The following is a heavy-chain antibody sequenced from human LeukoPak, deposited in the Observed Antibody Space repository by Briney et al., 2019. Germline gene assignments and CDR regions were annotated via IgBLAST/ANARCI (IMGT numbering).Heavy chain of an antibody. CDR1: GFTFSNYW. J-gene: IGHJ4*02. CDR2: VKQDGSEK. V-gene: IGHV3-7*01. Sequence: GGSLRLSCAASGFTFSNYWMSWVRQAPGKGREWVANVKQDGSEKYYVDSVKGRFTISRDSAKNSLYLQMNSLRAEDTAVYSCARDGRRATYYFDYWGQGTLVTVSS. CDR3: ARDGRRATYYFDY. D-gene: IGHD1-1*01.